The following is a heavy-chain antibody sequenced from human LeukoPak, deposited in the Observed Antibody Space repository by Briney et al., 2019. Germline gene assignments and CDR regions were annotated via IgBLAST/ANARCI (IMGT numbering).Heavy chain of an antibody. CDR3: ARGHLSHDSSGYLDY. Sequence: PSETLSLTCAVYSGSFSGYYWSWIRQPPGKGLEWIGEINHSGGTNYNPSLKSRVTISVDTSKNQFSLKLSSVTAADTAVYYCARGHLSHDSSGYLDYWGQGTLVTVSS. D-gene: IGHD3-22*01. V-gene: IGHV4-34*01. CDR1: SGSFSGYY. CDR2: INHSGGT. J-gene: IGHJ4*02.